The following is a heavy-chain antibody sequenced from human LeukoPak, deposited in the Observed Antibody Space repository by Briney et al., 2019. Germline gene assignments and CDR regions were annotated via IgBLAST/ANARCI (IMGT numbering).Heavy chain of an antibody. J-gene: IGHJ5*02. V-gene: IGHV3-43*01. D-gene: IGHD4-17*01. CDR1: GFTFDDYT. Sequence: GGSLRLSCAASGFTFDDYTMHWVRQAPGKGLEWVSLISWDGGSTYYADSVKGRFTISRDNSKNSLYLQMNSLRTEDTALYYCAKSTSTVTPLVSWGQGTLVTVSS. CDR3: AKSTSTVTPLVS. CDR2: ISWDGGST.